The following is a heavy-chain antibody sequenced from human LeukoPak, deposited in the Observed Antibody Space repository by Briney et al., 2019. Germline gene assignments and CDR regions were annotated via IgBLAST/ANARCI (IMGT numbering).Heavy chain of an antibody. CDR3: ASLSYYFSDY. D-gene: IGHD1-26*01. J-gene: IGHJ4*02. CDR1: GGSFSGYY. CDR2: INHSGST. V-gene: IGHV4-34*01. Sequence: SETLSLTCAVYGGSFSGYYWSWIRQPPGKGLEWIGEINHSGSTNYNPSLKSRVTISVDTSKNQFSLKLSSVTAADTAVYYCASLSYYFSDYWGQGTLVTVSS.